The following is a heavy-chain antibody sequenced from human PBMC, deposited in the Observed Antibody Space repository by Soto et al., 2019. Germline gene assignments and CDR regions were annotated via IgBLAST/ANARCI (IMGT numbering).Heavy chain of an antibody. D-gene: IGHD5-18*01. CDR1: GGSISSYY. J-gene: IGHJ6*02. Sequence: QVQLQESGPGLVKPSETLSLTCTVSGGSISSYYWSWIRQPPGKGLEWIGYIYYSGSTNYNPSLKSRVTISVDTSKNQCPLKLSSVTAADTAVYYGAREAEDTAMDDYYDYGMDVWGQGTTVTVSS. V-gene: IGHV4-59*01. CDR3: AREAEDTAMDDYYDYGMDV. CDR2: IYYSGST.